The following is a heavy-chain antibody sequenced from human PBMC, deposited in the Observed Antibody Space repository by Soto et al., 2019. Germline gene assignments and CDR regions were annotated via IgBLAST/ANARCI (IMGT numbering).Heavy chain of an antibody. CDR3: ARSRDGYNFVGDC. Sequence: EVQLVESGGGLVQPGGSLRLSCAASGFTLSSYWMHWVRQAPGKGLVWISRINIDGGSTSYADSVKGRFTISRDNAKNTLYLQVNSLRAEDTAVYYCARSRDGYNFVGDCWGQGNLGTVSS. CDR2: INIDGGST. J-gene: IGHJ4*02. CDR1: GFTLSSYW. D-gene: IGHD5-12*01. V-gene: IGHV3-74*01.